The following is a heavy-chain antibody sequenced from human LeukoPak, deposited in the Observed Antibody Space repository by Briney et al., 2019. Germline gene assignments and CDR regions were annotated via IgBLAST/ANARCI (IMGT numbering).Heavy chain of an antibody. V-gene: IGHV3-48*03. J-gene: IGHJ6*02. Sequence: GGSLRLSCAASGFTFSSYEMNWVRRAPGKGLEWVSYISSSGSTIYYADSVKGRFTISRDNAKNSLYLQMNSLRAEDTAVYYCCSSGGLTYYGMDVWGQGTTVTVSS. CDR1: GFTFSSYE. D-gene: IGHD6-6*01. CDR3: CSSGGLTYYGMDV. CDR2: ISSSGSTI.